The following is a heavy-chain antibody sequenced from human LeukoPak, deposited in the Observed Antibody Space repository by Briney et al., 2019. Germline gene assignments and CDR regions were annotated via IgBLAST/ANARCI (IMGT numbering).Heavy chain of an antibody. CDR2: MNPNSGNT. CDR3: TRGSSGRRDN. Sequence: ASVKVSCKASGYTFTSCDINWVRQATGQGLEWMGWMNPNSGNTGYGQSFQGRITMTRDISIGTAYMELSNLTSQDTAIYYCTRGSSGRRDNWGQGTLVTVSA. J-gene: IGHJ4*02. CDR1: GYTFTSCD. V-gene: IGHV1-8*01. D-gene: IGHD6-19*01.